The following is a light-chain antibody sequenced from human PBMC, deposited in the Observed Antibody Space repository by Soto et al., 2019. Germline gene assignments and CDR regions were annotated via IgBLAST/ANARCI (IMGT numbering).Light chain of an antibody. CDR2: NTY. Sequence: QSVLTQPPSASGTPGQRVTISCSGSSSNIGSHTVNWYQQLPGTAPRLLIYNTYYRPSGVPDRFSGSKSGTSASLAISGLQSEDEAEYYCAAWDDSMNGVVFGGGTKVTVL. J-gene: IGLJ2*01. V-gene: IGLV1-44*01. CDR3: AAWDDSMNGVV. CDR1: SSNIGSHT.